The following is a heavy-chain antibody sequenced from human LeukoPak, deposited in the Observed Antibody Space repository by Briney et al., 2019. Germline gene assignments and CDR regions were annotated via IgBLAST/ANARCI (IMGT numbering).Heavy chain of an antibody. CDR2: ISAYNGNT. CDR3: ARGGGYDWRNYYYYYGMDV. J-gene: IGHJ6*02. Sequence: AASVKVSCKASGYTFTSYAMHWVRQAPGQGLEWMGWISAYNGNTNYAQKLQGRVTMTTDTSTSTAYMELRSLRSDDTAVYYCARGGGYDWRNYYYYYGMDVWGQGTTVTVSS. V-gene: IGHV1-18*01. D-gene: IGHD5-12*01. CDR1: GYTFTSYA.